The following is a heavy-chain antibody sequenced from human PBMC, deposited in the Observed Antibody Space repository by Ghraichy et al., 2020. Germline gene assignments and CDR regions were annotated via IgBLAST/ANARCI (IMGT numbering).Heavy chain of an antibody. CDR3: ARANGHCYRHDY. CDR1: GGSISTYY. D-gene: IGHD2-21*02. Sequence: SETLSLTCTVSGGSISTYYWSWIRQPPGKGLEWIGYVYYRGSTNYNPSLKSRVTISVDTSHNHFSLKLSSVTTADTAVYYCARANGHCYRHDYWGQGTLVTVSS. V-gene: IGHV4-59*01. J-gene: IGHJ4*02. CDR2: VYYRGST.